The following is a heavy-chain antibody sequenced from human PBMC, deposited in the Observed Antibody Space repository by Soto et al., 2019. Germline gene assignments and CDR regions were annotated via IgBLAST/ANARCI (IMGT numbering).Heavy chain of an antibody. D-gene: IGHD1-26*01. CDR2: INSDGSST. CDR1: GFTFSSYW. V-gene: IGHV3-74*01. Sequence: GSLRLSCAASGFTFSSYWMHWVRQAPGKGLVWVSRINSDGSSTSYADSVKGRFTISRDNAKNTLYLQMNSLRAEDTAVYYCARSGSYHMSFDYWGQGTLVTVSS. J-gene: IGHJ4*02. CDR3: ARSGSYHMSFDY.